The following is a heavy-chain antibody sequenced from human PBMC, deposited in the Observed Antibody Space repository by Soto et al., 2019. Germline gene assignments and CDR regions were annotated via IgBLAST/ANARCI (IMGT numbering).Heavy chain of an antibody. CDR3: ARWVEQQESEFIGPSSQYYYYYYMDV. V-gene: IGHV4-59*01. Sequence: SETLSLTCTVSGGSISSYYWSWIRQPPGKGLEWIGYIYYSGSTNYNPSLKSRVTISVDTSKNQFSLKLSSVTAADTAMYYCARWVEQQESEFIGPSSQYYYYYYMDVWGKGTTVTVSS. J-gene: IGHJ6*03. D-gene: IGHD6-13*01. CDR2: IYYSGST. CDR1: GGSISSYY.